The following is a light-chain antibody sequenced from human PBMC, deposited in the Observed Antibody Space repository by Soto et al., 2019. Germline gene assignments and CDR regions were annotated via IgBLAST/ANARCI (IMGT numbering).Light chain of an antibody. Sequence: QSALTQPASMSGSPGQSVTISCAGTSSDIGGYNYVSWYQHHPGTAPKLIIYDVSSRPSEVSHRFSASKSGNTASLTISGLQAEDEADYYCSSFSVASPLFGTGTKVTVL. J-gene: IGLJ1*01. CDR2: DVS. CDR3: SSFSVASPL. CDR1: SSDIGGYNY. V-gene: IGLV2-14*01.